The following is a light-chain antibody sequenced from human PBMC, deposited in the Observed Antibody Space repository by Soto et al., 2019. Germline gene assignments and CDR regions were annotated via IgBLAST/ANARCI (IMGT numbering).Light chain of an antibody. Sequence: QLVLTQPPSVSGSPGQSVIISCIGSSSDIGRYNYVSWYQQRPGKAPKLIVYDVTKRPSGVPDRFSGSKSGNTASLTISGLQTDDEADYCCCAHTGMSILFGGGTKLTVL. CDR1: SSDIGRYNY. J-gene: IGLJ2*01. CDR2: DVT. CDR3: CAHTGMSIL. V-gene: IGLV2-11*01.